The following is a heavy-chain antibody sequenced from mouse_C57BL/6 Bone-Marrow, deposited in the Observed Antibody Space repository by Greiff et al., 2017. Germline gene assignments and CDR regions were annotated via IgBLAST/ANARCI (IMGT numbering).Heavy chain of an antibody. CDR1: GFSLTSYG. J-gene: IGHJ4*01. CDR2: IWRGGST. V-gene: IGHV2-5*01. CDR3: ASYDGYYGWAMDY. D-gene: IGHD2-3*01. Sequence: VKLQESGPGLVQPSQSLSITCTVSGFSLTSYGVHWVRQSPGKGLEWLGVIWRGGSTDYNAAFMSRLSITKDNSKSQVFFKMNSLQADDTAIYXCASYDGYYGWAMDYWGQGTSVTVSS.